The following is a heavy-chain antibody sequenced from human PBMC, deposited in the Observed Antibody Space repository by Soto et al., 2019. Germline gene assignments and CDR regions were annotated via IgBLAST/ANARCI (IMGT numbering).Heavy chain of an antibody. CDR3: ARGWFGADG. CDR1: GFTLSGRS. V-gene: IGHV3-74*01. CDR2: IDNAGTDS. D-gene: IGHD3-10*01. Sequence: EVQLVESGGGLVQPGGSLRLSCAASGFTLSGRSMHWVRQAPGKGLVWVSGIDNAGTDSTYADSVKGRFTSSRDNAKNMLYLQMNSLRVEDSAGYYCARGWFGADGWGQGTTVTVSS. J-gene: IGHJ6*02.